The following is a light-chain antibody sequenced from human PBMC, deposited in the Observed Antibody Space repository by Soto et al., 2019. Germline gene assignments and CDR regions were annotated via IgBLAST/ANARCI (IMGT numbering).Light chain of an antibody. V-gene: IGKV3-15*01. Sequence: EIVMTQSPVTLSVSPGERATLSCRASHHVATNLAWYQQKPGQPPRLLIYGASTRATGVSARFSGSGSGTEFTLAISSLQSDDFAVYYCQQYTARPPWTFGQGTRV. CDR3: QQYTARPPWT. J-gene: IGKJ1*01. CDR1: HHVATN. CDR2: GAS.